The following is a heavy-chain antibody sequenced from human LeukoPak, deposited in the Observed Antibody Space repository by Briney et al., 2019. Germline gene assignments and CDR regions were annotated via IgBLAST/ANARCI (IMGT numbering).Heavy chain of an antibody. CDR1: GCTFSSYW. Sequence: GESLKISCKGSGCTFSSYWIGWVRQVPGKGLEWMGIIYPGDSDTRYSPSLQGQVTISVDTSIGTAYLQWSSLKASDTAIYYCARQNDFRLDYWGQGTLVTVSS. J-gene: IGHJ4*02. CDR2: IYPGDSDT. D-gene: IGHD3-3*01. CDR3: ARQNDFRLDY. V-gene: IGHV5-51*01.